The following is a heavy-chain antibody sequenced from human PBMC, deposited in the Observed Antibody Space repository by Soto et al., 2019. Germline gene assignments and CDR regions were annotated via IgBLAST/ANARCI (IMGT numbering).Heavy chain of an antibody. CDR1: GGTFSSYA. V-gene: IGHV1-69*12. Sequence: QVQLVQSGAEVKKPGSSVKVSCKASGGTFSSYAISWVRQAPGQGLEWMGGIIPMFGTADYAQKFQGRVTITADEATSTAYMELSRLRSEDTAVYDCASHYYDSSGYNYYCGMDVWGQGTTVTVSS. D-gene: IGHD3-22*01. CDR2: IIPMFGTA. J-gene: IGHJ6*02. CDR3: ASHYYDSSGYNYYCGMDV.